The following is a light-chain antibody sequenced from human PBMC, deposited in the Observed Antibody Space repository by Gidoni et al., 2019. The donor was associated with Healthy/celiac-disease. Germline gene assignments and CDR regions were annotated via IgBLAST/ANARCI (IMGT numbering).Light chain of an antibody. Sequence: QSALTQPASVYGSPGQSITLSCTGTSSDVGSYNLVSWYQQPPGKAPKLMIYEGSKRPSVVSNRFSGSKSGNTASLTISGLQAEDEADYYCCSYAGSSTLGVFGGGTKLTVL. CDR2: EGS. CDR1: SSDVGSYNL. CDR3: CSYAGSSTLGV. V-gene: IGLV2-23*01. J-gene: IGLJ3*02.